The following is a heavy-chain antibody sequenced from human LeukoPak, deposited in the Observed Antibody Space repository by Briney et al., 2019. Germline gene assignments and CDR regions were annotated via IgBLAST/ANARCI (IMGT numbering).Heavy chain of an antibody. CDR2: IIPIFGTA. CDR1: GGTFSSYA. J-gene: IGHJ6*04. D-gene: IGHD6-13*01. V-gene: IGHV1-69*06. Sequence: ASVKVSCKASGGTFSSYAISWVRQAPGQGLEWMGGIIPIFGTANYAQKFQGRVTTTADKSTSTAYMELSSLRSEDTAVYYCARVLGIAEGLPMDVWGKGTTVTVSS. CDR3: ARVLGIAEGLPMDV.